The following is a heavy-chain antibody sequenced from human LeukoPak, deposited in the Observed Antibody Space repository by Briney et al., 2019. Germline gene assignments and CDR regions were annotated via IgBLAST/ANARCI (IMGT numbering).Heavy chain of an antibody. Sequence: GGSLRLSCAASGFTFSDYYMSWTRQAPGKGLEWVSYISSSSSTIYYADSVKGRFTISRDNAKNSLYLQMNSLRAEDTAVYYCARENSMEYYYDSSGVGDAFEIWGQGTMVTVSS. V-gene: IGHV3-11*04. CDR1: GFTFSDYY. CDR3: ARENSMEYYYDSSGVGDAFEI. J-gene: IGHJ3*02. D-gene: IGHD3-22*01. CDR2: ISSSSSTI.